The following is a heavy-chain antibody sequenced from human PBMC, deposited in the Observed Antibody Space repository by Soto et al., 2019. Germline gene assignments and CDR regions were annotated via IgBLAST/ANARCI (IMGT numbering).Heavy chain of an antibody. V-gene: IGHV3-13*01. D-gene: IGHD3-22*01. CDR2: IGTAGDT. J-gene: IGHJ4*02. Sequence: GGSLRLSCAASGFTFSSYDMHWVRQATGKGLEWVSAIGTAGDTYYPGSVKGRFTISRENAKNSLYLQMNSLRAGDTAVYYCARGRDYYDSSGDFDYWGQGTLVTVSS. CDR3: ARGRDYYDSSGDFDY. CDR1: GFTFSSYD.